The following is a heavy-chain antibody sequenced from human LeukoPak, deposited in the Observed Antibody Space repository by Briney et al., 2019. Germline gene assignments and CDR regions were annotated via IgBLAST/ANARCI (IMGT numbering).Heavy chain of an antibody. J-gene: IGHJ4*02. CDR3: ARDPGTYYDFWSGYDY. CDR1: GFTFSSYT. Sequence: QTGGSLRLSCAASGFTFSSYTMNWVRQAPGKGLEWVSSISSSSSTIYYADSVKGRFTISRDNAKNSLFLQMNSLRAEDTAVYYCARDPGTYYDFWSGYDYWGQGTLVTVSS. CDR2: ISSSSSTI. D-gene: IGHD3-3*01. V-gene: IGHV3-48*01.